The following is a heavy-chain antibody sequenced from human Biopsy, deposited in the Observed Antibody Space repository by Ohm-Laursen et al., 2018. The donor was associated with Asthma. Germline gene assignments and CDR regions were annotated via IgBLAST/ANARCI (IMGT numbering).Heavy chain of an antibody. D-gene: IGHD3-10*01. Sequence: GASVKASCKDSGYTFNSAGITWVRQAPGQGLEWMGWISVYNGNTKVAQKLQGRVTMTTDTSTSTAYMDLRSLRSDGTAVYFCARAVDYSHYYGIDVWGQGTTVTVS. J-gene: IGHJ6*02. CDR1: GYTFNSAG. CDR3: ARAVDYSHYYGIDV. V-gene: IGHV1-18*01. CDR2: ISVYNGNT.